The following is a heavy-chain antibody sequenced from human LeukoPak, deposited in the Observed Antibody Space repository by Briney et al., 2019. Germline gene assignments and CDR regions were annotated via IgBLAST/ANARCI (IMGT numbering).Heavy chain of an antibody. Sequence: PSETLSLTCTVSGGSIRSYYWSWIRHPPGKGLEWIGNIYYSGSTNYNPSLKSRVTISVDTSKNQFSLKLSSVTAADTAVYYCARNLCGGDCYSADYYYMDVWGKGTTVTVSS. J-gene: IGHJ6*03. CDR1: GGSIRSYY. V-gene: IGHV4-59*01. CDR3: ARNLCGGDCYSADYYYMDV. CDR2: IYYSGST. D-gene: IGHD2-21*01.